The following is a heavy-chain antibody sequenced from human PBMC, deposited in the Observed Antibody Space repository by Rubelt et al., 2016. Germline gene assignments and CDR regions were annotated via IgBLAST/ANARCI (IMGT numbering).Heavy chain of an antibody. J-gene: IGHJ3*02. V-gene: IGHV4-4*07. D-gene: IGHD2-15*01. CDR2: INSRGNN. CDR3: ARGREVLRLLDI. Sequence: TWVRQPAGKGLEWIGRINSRGNNYYNPSLKSRVTMSVDTSKNQFSLKLRSVTAADTAVYYCARGREVLRLLDIWSQGTWVTVSS.